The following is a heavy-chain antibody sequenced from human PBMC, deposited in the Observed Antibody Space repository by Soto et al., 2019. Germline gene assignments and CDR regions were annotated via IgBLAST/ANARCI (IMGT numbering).Heavy chain of an antibody. CDR2: MNPNSGNT. V-gene: IGHV1-8*02. CDR1: GYTFTSYG. D-gene: IGHD1-1*01. CDR3: ARGGVLGWFDP. J-gene: IGHJ5*02. Sequence: GASVKVSCKASGYTFTSYGISWVQQATGQGLEWMGWMNPNSGNTGYAQKFQGRVTMTRNTSISTAYIELSSLRSEDTAVYYCARGGVLGWFDPWGQGTLVTVSS.